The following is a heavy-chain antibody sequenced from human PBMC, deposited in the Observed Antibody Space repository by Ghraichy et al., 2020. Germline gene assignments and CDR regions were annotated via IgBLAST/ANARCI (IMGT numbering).Heavy chain of an antibody. V-gene: IGHV3-23*01. D-gene: IGHD1-1*01. CDR2: ITTSRGRT. J-gene: IGHJ4*02. CDR3: AIAPYPARSFYNLGY. CDR1: GFTFSTYD. Sequence: LSLTCAASGFTFSTYDLTWVRQAPGKGLEFVSSITTSRGRTYYGESVKGRFAISRDNSNNTLFLQMNSLRVEETAVYYCAIAPYPARSFYNLGYWGQGTQVTVSS.